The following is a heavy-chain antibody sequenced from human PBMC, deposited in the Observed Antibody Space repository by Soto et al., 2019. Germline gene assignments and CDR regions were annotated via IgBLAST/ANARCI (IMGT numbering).Heavy chain of an antibody. V-gene: IGHV4-4*02. CDR2: MFASGSS. CDR1: GASISSPTW. Sequence: QVQLQESGPGLVKPSETLSLTCAVSGASISSPTWWSWYRQSPGKGLELIGEMFASGSSNYNPSLDGRVTISLDTSKNHFSLKLTSSTAADTAIYYCAREGFDHRPDYWGQGIPVSVSS. J-gene: IGHJ4*02. CDR3: AREGFDHRPDY.